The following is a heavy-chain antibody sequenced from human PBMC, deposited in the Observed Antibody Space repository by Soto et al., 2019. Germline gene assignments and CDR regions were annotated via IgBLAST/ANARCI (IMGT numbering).Heavy chain of an antibody. CDR2: VSGHDGST. CDR3: AKDHPGQGDYGDSALRTY. V-gene: IGHV3-23*01. CDR1: GFTFGSYS. J-gene: IGHJ4*02. D-gene: IGHD4-17*01. Sequence: EVQLLESGGGLVQPGGSLRLSCAASGFTFGSYSTTWVRQAPGKGLEWVSSVSGHDGSTHYADSMKGRFTISRDTSKNMLFLQMNSLRAEDTAVYYCAKDHPGQGDYGDSALRTYWGQGTLVTVSS.